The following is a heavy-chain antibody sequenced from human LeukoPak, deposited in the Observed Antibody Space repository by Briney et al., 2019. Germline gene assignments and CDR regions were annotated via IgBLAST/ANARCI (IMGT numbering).Heavy chain of an antibody. CDR1: GFAFSSYG. D-gene: IGHD6-13*01. J-gene: IGHJ4*02. Sequence: PGGSLRLSCAASGFAFSSYGMHWVRQAPGKGLEWVAVISYDGSNKYYADSVKGRFTISRDNSKNTLYLQMNSLRAEDTAVYYCAKDYARSSSWLDYWGQGTLVTVSS. V-gene: IGHV3-30*18. CDR3: AKDYARSSSWLDY. CDR2: ISYDGSNK.